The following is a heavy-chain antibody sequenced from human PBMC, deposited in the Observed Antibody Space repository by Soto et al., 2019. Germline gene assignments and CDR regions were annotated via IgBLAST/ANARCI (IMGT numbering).Heavy chain of an antibody. CDR1: GYTFTSYD. J-gene: IGHJ4*02. CDR3: ARVGYYYDSSGYYLSFDY. D-gene: IGHD3-22*01. CDR2: MNPNSGNT. V-gene: IGHV1-8*01. Sequence: QVQLVQSGAEVKKPGASVKVSYKASGYTFTSYDINWVRQATGQGLEWMGWMNPNSGNTGYAQKFQGRVTMTRNTSISTAYMELSSLRSEDTAVYYCARVGYYYDSSGYYLSFDYWGQGTLVTVSS.